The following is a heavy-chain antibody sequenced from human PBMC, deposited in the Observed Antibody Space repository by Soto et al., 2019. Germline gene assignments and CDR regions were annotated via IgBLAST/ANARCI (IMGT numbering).Heavy chain of an antibody. Sequence: QVQLQESGPGLVKPSETLSLTCTVSGGSISSYYWSWIRQPPGKGLEWIGYIYYSGSTNYNPSLKSRVTISVDTSKNQFSLKLSSVTAADTAVYYCARDQRSSSWYGMDVWGQGTTVTVSS. J-gene: IGHJ6*02. CDR3: ARDQRSSSWYGMDV. CDR2: IYYSGST. CDR1: GGSISSYY. D-gene: IGHD6-13*01. V-gene: IGHV4-59*01.